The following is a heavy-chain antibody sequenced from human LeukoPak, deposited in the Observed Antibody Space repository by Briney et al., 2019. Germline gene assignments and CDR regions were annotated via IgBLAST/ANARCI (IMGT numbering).Heavy chain of an antibody. J-gene: IGHJ4*02. CDR2: ISDIGSI. D-gene: IGHD2/OR15-2a*01. V-gene: IGHV4-59*08. CDR3: AGHHPRNTVDF. Sequence: ETLSLTCTVSGGSISSYYWSWIRQPPGKGLEWIAYISDIGSINYNPSLKSRVTISLDTSKNQFSLKLSSVTAADTAVYYCAGHHPRNTVDFWGQGTLVTVSS. CDR1: GGSISSYY.